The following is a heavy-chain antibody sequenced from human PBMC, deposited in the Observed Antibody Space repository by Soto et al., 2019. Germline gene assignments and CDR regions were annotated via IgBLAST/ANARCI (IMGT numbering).Heavy chain of an antibody. J-gene: IGHJ6*02. D-gene: IGHD6-13*01. CDR1: GYSFTSYW. CDR3: ARHGQQLETYYYYYGMDV. Sequence: PGESLKISCKGSGYSFTSYWIGWVRQMPGKGLEWMGIIYPGDSDTRYSPSFQGQVTISADKSTSTAYLQWSSLKASDTAMYYCARHGQQLETYYYYYGMDVWGQGTTVTVSS. V-gene: IGHV5-51*01. CDR2: IYPGDSDT.